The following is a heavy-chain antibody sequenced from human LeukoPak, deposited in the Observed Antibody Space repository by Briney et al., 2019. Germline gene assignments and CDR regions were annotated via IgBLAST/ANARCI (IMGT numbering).Heavy chain of an antibody. J-gene: IGHJ6*03. CDR3: ARGGQPIYYYYMDV. D-gene: IGHD3-16*01. CDR1: GYTFTDYF. V-gene: IGHV1-2*02. Sequence: ASVKVSCKASGYTFTDYFMNWVRQAPGQGLEWMGWINPKSGGTVYAQKFQGRVTMTRDTSSSTAYMELSRLRFDDTVVYYCARGGQPIYYYYMDVWGKGTTVTVSS. CDR2: INPKSGGT.